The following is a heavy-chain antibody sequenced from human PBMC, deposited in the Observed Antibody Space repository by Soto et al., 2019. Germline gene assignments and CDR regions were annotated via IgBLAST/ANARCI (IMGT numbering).Heavy chain of an antibody. Sequence: QVQLVESGGGVVHPGRSLRLSCAASGFTFSRSAMHWVRQAPGKGLEWVAVISYDGNDKFYEDSVKGRFTISRDNSKSTVYLEVTSLRGEATAVYSCARERHGDYFTDFWGQGTLVTVSS. D-gene: IGHD4-17*01. CDR3: ARERHGDYFTDF. V-gene: IGHV3-30-3*01. J-gene: IGHJ4*02. CDR1: GFTFSRSA. CDR2: ISYDGNDK.